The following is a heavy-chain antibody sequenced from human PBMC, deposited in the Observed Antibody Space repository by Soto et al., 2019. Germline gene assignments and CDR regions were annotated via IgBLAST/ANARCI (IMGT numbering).Heavy chain of an antibody. CDR3: ARPIAVAAPVGY. D-gene: IGHD6-19*01. Sequence: RGSLRLSCAASGFTFISYAIHLYRQAPGKGLEWVAVISYDGSNKYYADSVKGRFTISRDNSKNTLYLQMNSLRAEDTAVYYCARPIAVAAPVGYWGQGTLVTVSS. CDR2: ISYDGSNK. V-gene: IGHV3-30-3*01. CDR1: GFTFISYA. J-gene: IGHJ4*02.